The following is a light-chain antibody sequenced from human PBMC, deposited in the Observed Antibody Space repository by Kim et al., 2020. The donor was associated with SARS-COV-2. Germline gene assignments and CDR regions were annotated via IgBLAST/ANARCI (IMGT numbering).Light chain of an antibody. Sequence: SESVGDRVTITCRASQSISSWLAWYQQKPGKAPMVLIYAASSLQSGVPARFSGSGSGTDFTLTISSLQPEDFATYYCQQTNSFPNTFGQGTKLEI. V-gene: IGKV1-12*01. CDR3: QQTNSFPNT. J-gene: IGKJ2*01. CDR2: AAS. CDR1: QSISSW.